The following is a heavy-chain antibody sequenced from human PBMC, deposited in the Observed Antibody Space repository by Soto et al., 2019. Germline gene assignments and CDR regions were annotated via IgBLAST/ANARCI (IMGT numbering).Heavy chain of an antibody. CDR2: VYYSVST. D-gene: IGHD3-22*01. CDR3: AGASSGYNWFDP. J-gene: IGHJ5*02. V-gene: IGHV4-59*01. CDR1: GGSISNYY. Sequence: PSETLSLTCTVSGGSISNYYWTWIRQTPGNGLEWIGYVYYSVSTKYNPSLKSRVTISVDTSKNQFSLKLSSVTAADTAVYYCAGASSGYNWFDPWGQGTLVTVS.